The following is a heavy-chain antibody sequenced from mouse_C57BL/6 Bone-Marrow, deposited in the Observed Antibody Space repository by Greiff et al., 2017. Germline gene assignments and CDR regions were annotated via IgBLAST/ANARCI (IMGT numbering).Heavy chain of an antibody. V-gene: IGHV8-8*01. CDR3: APTGGITSQPNWSFDF. Sequence: QVTLKVCGPGILQPSQTLSLTCSFSGFSLSTYGMGVGWIRQPSGKGLEWLAHIWWDDDKYYHPALKSRPTISEDTSRHHVSLKTANVDTADTATYYCAPTGGITSQPNWSFDFWGTGTTVTVSS. J-gene: IGHJ1*03. CDR1: GFSLSTYGMG. CDR2: IWWDDDK. D-gene: IGHD1-1*01.